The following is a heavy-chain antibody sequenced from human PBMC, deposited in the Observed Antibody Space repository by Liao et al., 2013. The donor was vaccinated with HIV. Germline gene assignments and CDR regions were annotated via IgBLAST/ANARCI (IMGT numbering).Heavy chain of an antibody. V-gene: IGHV4-30-4*08. Sequence: QVQLQESGPGLVKPSQTLSLICTVSGGSLGSGYYYWTWIRQPPGKGLEFIGFIGNNGGTYYNPSLESRVTISVDTSKNQFSLNLSSVTAADTALYYCARDWAGRLDPWGQGTLVTVSS. CDR3: ARDWAGRLDP. CDR2: IGNNGGT. CDR1: GGSLGSGYYY. D-gene: IGHD3-16*01. J-gene: IGHJ5*02.